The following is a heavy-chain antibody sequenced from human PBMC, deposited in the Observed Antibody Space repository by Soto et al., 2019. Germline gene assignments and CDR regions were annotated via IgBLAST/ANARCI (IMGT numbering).Heavy chain of an antibody. CDR2: ISGSGGST. J-gene: IGHJ4*02. Sequence: PGGSLRLSCAASGFTFSSYAMSWVRQAPGKGLEWVSAISGSGGSTYYADSVKGRFTISRDNSKNTLYLQMNSLRAEDTAVYYCAKDPGEAIFGVVIVFDYWGQGTLVTVSS. CDR1: GFTFSSYA. CDR3: AKDPGEAIFGVVIVFDY. V-gene: IGHV3-23*01. D-gene: IGHD3-3*01.